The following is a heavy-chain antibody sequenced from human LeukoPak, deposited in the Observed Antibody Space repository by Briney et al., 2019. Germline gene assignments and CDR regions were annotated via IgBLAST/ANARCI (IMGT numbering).Heavy chain of an antibody. Sequence: SETLSLTCTVSGGSISSGSYYWSWIRQPAGKGLEWIGRIYTSGSTNYNPSLKSRVTISVDTSKNQFSLKLSSVTAADTAVYYCARDTYYYDSSGYSYLYWGQGTLVTVSS. J-gene: IGHJ4*02. D-gene: IGHD3-22*01. CDR2: IYTSGST. V-gene: IGHV4-61*02. CDR1: GGSISSGSYY. CDR3: ARDTYYYDSSGYSYLY.